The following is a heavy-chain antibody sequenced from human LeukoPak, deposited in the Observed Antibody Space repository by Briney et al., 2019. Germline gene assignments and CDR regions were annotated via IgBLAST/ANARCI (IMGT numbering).Heavy chain of an antibody. D-gene: IGHD3-22*01. CDR3: ARERRGLSQYYYDSSGYDIDY. CDR1: GGTFSSYA. Sequence: SVKVSCKASGGTFSSYAISWVRQAPGQGLEWIERIIPIFGTANYAQKFQGRVTITTDESTSTAYMELSSLRSEDTAVYYCARERRGLSQYYYDSSGYDIDYWGQGTLVTVSS. J-gene: IGHJ4*02. V-gene: IGHV1-69*05. CDR2: IIPIFGTA.